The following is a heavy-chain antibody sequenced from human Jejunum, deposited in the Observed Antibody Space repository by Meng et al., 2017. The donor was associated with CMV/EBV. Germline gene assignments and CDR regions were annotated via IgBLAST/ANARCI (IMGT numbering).Heavy chain of an antibody. CDR1: GGTFSSYA. CDR2: IIPVFGTA. Sequence: SGGTFSSYAFVWVRQAPGQALEWMGGIIPVFGTANYAQKFQGRVTITTDESTATAYMELSSLTSEDTAVYYCARSSAGHYVLDYADYWGQGTLVTVSS. V-gene: IGHV1-69*05. J-gene: IGHJ4*02. CDR3: ARSSAGHYVLDYADY. D-gene: IGHD3-10*02.